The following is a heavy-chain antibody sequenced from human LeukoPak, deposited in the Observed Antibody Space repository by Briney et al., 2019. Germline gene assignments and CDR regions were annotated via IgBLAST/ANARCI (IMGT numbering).Heavy chain of an antibody. D-gene: IGHD2-21*01. CDR2: IKPKTDGETT. V-gene: IGHV3-15*07. J-gene: IGHJ4*02. CDR3: ITPLPYSAQ. Sequence: PGGSLRLSCAASGFTFSSYAIHWVRQAPGKGLEWVGRIKPKTDGETTEYAAPVKDRFSISRDDSKSMMYLQMNSLKTEDTAVYYCITPLPYSAQGGQGTLVTVSS. CDR1: GFTFSSYA.